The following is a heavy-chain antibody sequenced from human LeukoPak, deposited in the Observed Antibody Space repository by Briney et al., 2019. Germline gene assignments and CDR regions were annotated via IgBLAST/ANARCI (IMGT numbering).Heavy chain of an antibody. CDR1: GYTFTSYY. CDR3: ARVWFGGLFDY. V-gene: IGHV1-46*01. Sequence: ASVKVSCKASGYTFTSYYMHWVRRAPGQGLEWMGIINPSGGSTSYAQKFQGRVTMTRDTSTSTVYMELSSLRSEDTAVYYCARVWFGGLFDYWGQGTLVTVSS. D-gene: IGHD3-10*01. J-gene: IGHJ4*02. CDR2: INPSGGST.